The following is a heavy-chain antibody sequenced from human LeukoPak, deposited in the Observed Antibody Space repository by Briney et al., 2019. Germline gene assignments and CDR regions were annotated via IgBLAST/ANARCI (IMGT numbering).Heavy chain of an antibody. CDR3: ARDFHSAWFGF. CDR1: GFDFTAYG. CDR2: IYPGGSNG. D-gene: IGHD2/OR15-2a*01. V-gene: IGHV5-51*01. J-gene: IGHJ4*02. Sequence: GESLRISCKRSGFDFTAYGIAWVRQMPGKGLEWMGNIYPGGSNGRYSPSFQGQVTMSADKSITTVYLQWSSLKASDTAMYYCARDFHSAWFGFWGQGSLVTVSS.